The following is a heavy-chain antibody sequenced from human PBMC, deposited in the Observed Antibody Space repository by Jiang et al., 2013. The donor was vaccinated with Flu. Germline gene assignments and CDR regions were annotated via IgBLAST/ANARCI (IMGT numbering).Heavy chain of an antibody. Sequence: LLKPSETLSLTCAVYGGSLSGYYWSWIRQPPGKGLEWIGEINHSGSTNYNPSLKSRVTISVDTSKNQFSLKLSSVTAADTAVYYCVGSPQYYFDYWGQGTLVTVSS. D-gene: IGHD3-10*01. V-gene: IGHV4-34*01. CDR2: INHSGST. CDR3: VGSPQYYFDY. CDR1: GGSLSGYY. J-gene: IGHJ4*02.